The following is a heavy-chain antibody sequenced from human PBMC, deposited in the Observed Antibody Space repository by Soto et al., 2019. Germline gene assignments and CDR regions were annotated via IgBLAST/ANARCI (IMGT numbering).Heavy chain of an antibody. Sequence: QVQLVQSGAELKKPGASVSLSCKASGFTFNIYYIHWVRQSPGEGLQWLGVINPSNGFTSYAQKFQGRVTMTADTSTTTVYLELSGLRSGDTAVYFCARDWPDTYCGGDCPLGYFYHGMDVWGQGTAVTVPS. V-gene: IGHV1-46*02. CDR1: GFTFNIYY. CDR2: INPSNGFT. J-gene: IGHJ6*02. D-gene: IGHD2-21*02. CDR3: ARDWPDTYCGGDCPLGYFYHGMDV.